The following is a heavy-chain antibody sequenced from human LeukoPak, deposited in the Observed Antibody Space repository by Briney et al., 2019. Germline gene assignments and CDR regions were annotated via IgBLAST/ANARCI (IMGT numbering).Heavy chain of an antibody. J-gene: IGHJ4*02. D-gene: IGHD4-17*01. CDR3: ARDEAHYGDGYYFDY. V-gene: IGHV4-4*07. CDR2: IYTSGST. Sequence: SETLSLTCTVSGGSISSYYWSWIRQPAGEGLEWIGRIYTSGSTNYNPSLKSRVAMSVDTSKNQFSLKLSSVTAADTAVYYCARDEAHYGDGYYFDYWGQGTLVTVSS. CDR1: GGSISSYY.